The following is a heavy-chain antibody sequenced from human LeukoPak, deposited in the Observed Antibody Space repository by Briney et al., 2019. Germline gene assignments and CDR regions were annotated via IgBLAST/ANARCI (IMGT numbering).Heavy chain of an antibody. D-gene: IGHD2-15*01. Sequence: ASVKVSCKASGYTFTSYGISWVRQAPGQGLEWMGWISAYNGNTNYAQKLQGRVTMTTDTSTSTAYMELRGLRSDDTAVYYCARDRYCSGGSCYYFDYWGQGTLVTVSS. CDR1: GYTFTSYG. CDR3: ARDRYCSGGSCYYFDY. J-gene: IGHJ4*02. V-gene: IGHV1-18*01. CDR2: ISAYNGNT.